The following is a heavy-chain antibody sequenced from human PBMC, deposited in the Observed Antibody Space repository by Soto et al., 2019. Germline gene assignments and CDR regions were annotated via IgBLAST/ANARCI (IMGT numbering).Heavy chain of an antibody. CDR3: ARDSGVAAAGTVFPWFDP. J-gene: IGHJ5*02. V-gene: IGHV1-69*01. CDR1: GGTFSSYA. Sequence: QVQLVQSGAEVKKPGSSVKVSRKASGGTFSSYAISWVRQAPGQGLEWMGGIIPIFGTANYAQKFQGRVTITADESTSTAYMELSSLRSEDTAVYYCARDSGVAAAGTVFPWFDPWGQGTLVTVSS. D-gene: IGHD6-13*01. CDR2: IIPIFGTA.